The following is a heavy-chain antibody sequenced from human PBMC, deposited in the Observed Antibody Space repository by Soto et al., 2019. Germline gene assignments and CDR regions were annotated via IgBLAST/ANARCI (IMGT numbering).Heavy chain of an antibody. J-gene: IGHJ6*02. Sequence: GGSLRLSWAASGFKFSTFAMSWVRQAPGKGLEWVSGLGDSGTKTYYAASVRGRFIISRDNSKNTVDLQMNSLRVEDTAVYYCAKEFDTSGYYSYYYAMDVWGQGTTVTVSS. CDR1: GFKFSTFA. D-gene: IGHD3-22*01. V-gene: IGHV3-23*01. CDR3: AKEFDTSGYYSYYYAMDV. CDR2: LGDSGTKT.